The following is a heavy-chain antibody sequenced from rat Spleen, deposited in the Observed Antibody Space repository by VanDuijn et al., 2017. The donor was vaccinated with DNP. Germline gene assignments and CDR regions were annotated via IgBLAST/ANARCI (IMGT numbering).Heavy chain of an antibody. CDR3: AKGPNFGGWSDYCDY. Sequence: EVKLVESGGGLVQPGRSLKLSCAASGFNFNDYWMGWVRQAPGKGLEWIGQINKDSSTINYNPSLKDKFTISRDNAQNTLYLQMDKVGSEDTGIYYCAKGPNFGGWSDYCDYWGQGVMVTVSS. CDR1: GFNFNDYW. J-gene: IGHJ2*01. V-gene: IGHV4-2*01. D-gene: IGHD1-11*01. CDR2: INKDSSTI.